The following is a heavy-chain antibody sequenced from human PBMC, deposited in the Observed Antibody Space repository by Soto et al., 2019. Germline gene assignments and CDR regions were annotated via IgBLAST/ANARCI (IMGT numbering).Heavy chain of an antibody. V-gene: IGHV5-10-1*01. J-gene: IGHJ6*02. Sequence: GESLKISCKGSGYSFTSYWISWVRQMPGKGLEWMGRIDPSDSYTNYSPSFQGHVTISADKSISTAYLQWSSLKASDTAMYYCARHGCSSTSCYMVYGMDVLGQGTTVTVSS. D-gene: IGHD2-2*02. CDR1: GYSFTSYW. CDR3: ARHGCSSTSCYMVYGMDV. CDR2: IDPSDSYT.